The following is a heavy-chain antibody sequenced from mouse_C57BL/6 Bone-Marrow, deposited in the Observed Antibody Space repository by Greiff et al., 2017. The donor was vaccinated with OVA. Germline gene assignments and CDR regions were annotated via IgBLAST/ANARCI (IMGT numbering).Heavy chain of an antibody. CDR3: AREDDSCMRGSYAMDY. J-gene: IGHJ4*01. Sequence: EVQLQESGTVLARPGASVKMSCKTSGYTFTSYWMHWVKQRPGQGLEWIGAIYPGNSDTSYNQKFKGKAKLTAVTSASTAYMELSSLTNEDSAVYYCAREDDSCMRGSYAMDYWGQGTSVTVSS. CDR2: IYPGNSDT. CDR1: GYTFTSYW. D-gene: IGHD2-3*01. V-gene: IGHV1-5*01.